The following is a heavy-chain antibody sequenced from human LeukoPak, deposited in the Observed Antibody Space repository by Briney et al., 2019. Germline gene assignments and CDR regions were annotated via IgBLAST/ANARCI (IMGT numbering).Heavy chain of an antibody. V-gene: IGHV3-74*01. CDR3: ARAGVVTPGMSGFDY. CDR2: INSDGSST. CDR1: GFTFSSYW. Sequence: GGSLRLSCAASGFTFSSYWMHWVRQAPGKGLVWVSLINSDGSSTSYADSVKGRFTISRDNAKNTLYLQMNSLRAEDTAVCYCARAGVVTPGMSGFDYWGQGTLVTVSS. D-gene: IGHD4-23*01. J-gene: IGHJ4*02.